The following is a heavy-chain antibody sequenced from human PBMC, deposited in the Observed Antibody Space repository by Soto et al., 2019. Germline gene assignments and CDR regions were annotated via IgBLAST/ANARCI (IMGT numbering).Heavy chain of an antibody. CDR3: ARGRVTTVTHRFYY. J-gene: IGHJ4*02. Sequence: SETLSLTCTVSGGSISSGGYYWSWIRQHPGKGLEWIGYIYYSGSTYYNPSLKSRVTISVDTSKNQFSLKLSSVTAADTAVYYCARGRVTTVTHRFYYWGQGTLVTVSS. V-gene: IGHV4-31*03. CDR1: GGSISSGGYY. D-gene: IGHD4-17*01. CDR2: IYYSGST.